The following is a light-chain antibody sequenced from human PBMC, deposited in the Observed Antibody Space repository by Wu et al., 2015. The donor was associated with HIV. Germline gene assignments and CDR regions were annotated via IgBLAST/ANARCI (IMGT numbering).Light chain of an antibody. Sequence: DIDMAQSPSSLSASVGDTITITCRASQSVDDFLNWYQQVPGKAPKLLVFEATTLQRGVPSRFSGKQLGTEFTLTINRLQPEDFATYFCQQSFNVPRTFGQGTKVEHK. CDR1: QSVDDF. CDR3: QQSFNVPRT. J-gene: IGKJ2*01. V-gene: IGKV1-39*01. CDR2: EAT.